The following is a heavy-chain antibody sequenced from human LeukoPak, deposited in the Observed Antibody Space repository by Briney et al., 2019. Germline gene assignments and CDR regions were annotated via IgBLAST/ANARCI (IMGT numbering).Heavy chain of an antibody. CDR2: INHSGST. V-gene: IGHV4-34*01. J-gene: IGHJ4*02. Sequence: SETLSLTCAVYGGSFSGYYWSWLRQPPGKGREWIGEINHSGSTNYNPSLKSRVTISVDTSKNQFSLKLSSVTAADTAVYYCARAWELPLVYFDYWGQGTLVTVSS. CDR3: ARAWELPLVYFDY. D-gene: IGHD1-26*01. CDR1: GGSFSGYY.